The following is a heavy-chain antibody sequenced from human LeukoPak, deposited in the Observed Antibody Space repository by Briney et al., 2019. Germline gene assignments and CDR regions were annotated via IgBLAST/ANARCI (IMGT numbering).Heavy chain of an antibody. Sequence: ASVKVSCKASGYTFTSYDINWVRQATGQGLEWMGWMNPNSGNTGYAQKFQGRVTMTRNTSISTAYMELSSLRSEDTAVYYCARGITMVRGVIITPIYYYYGMGVWGQGTTVTVSS. CDR1: GYTFTSYD. CDR2: MNPNSGNT. V-gene: IGHV1-8*01. CDR3: ARGITMVRGVIITPIYYYYGMGV. J-gene: IGHJ6*02. D-gene: IGHD3-10*01.